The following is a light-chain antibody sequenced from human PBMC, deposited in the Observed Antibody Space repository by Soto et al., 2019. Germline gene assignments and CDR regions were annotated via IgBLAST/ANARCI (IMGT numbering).Light chain of an antibody. CDR2: KTS. Sequence: DIQMTQSPSTLSASVGDRVTITCRASQSFSSWLAWYQQKPGKAPKLLIYKTSTLESGVPSRFSGSGSGTEFALTISSLQPDDFATYSCEQDNSNPLTFGGGTKVEIK. CDR3: EQDNSNPLT. J-gene: IGKJ4*01. CDR1: QSFSSW. V-gene: IGKV1-5*03.